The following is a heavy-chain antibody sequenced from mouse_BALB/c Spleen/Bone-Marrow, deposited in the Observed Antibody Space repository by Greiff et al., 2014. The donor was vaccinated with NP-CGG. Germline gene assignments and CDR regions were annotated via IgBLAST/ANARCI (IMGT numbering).Heavy chain of an antibody. CDR1: GFNIKDIY. J-gene: IGHJ3*01. Sequence: EVNVVESGAELVKPGASVKLSYTASGFNIKDIYIHWVKQRPEQGLEWIGGIDPANGNTKYDPKFQGKATITADTSSNTAYLQLSSLTSEDTAVYYCARDYGRTAWFAYWGQGTLVTVSA. D-gene: IGHD1-1*01. CDR3: ARDYGRTAWFAY. V-gene: IGHV14-3*02. CDR2: IDPANGNT.